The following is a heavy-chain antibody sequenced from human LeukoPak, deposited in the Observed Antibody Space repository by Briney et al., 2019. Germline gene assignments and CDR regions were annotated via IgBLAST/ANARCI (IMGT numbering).Heavy chain of an antibody. J-gene: IGHJ4*02. CDR2: ISNSGGTT. D-gene: IGHD1-7*01. CDR3: AKDPTGTTDY. Sequence: GGSLRLSCAASGFTFSSYAMSWVRQAPGKGLEWVSAISNSGGTTYYADSVKGRFTISRYNSKNTLYLQMNSLRAEDTAVYYCAKDPTGTTDYWGQGTLVTVSS. CDR1: GFTFSSYA. V-gene: IGHV3-23*01.